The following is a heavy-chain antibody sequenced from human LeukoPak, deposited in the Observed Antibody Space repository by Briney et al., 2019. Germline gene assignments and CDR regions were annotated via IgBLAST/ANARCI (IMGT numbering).Heavy chain of an antibody. CDR2: ISSSSSTI. V-gene: IGHV3-48*01. J-gene: IGHJ6*03. CDR1: GFTFSSYS. D-gene: IGHD3-10*01. Sequence: GGSLRLSCAASGFTFSSYSMNWVRQAPGKGLEWVSYISSSSSTIYYADSVKGRFTISRDNAKNSLYLQMNSLRAEDTAVYYCARALLYYMDVWGKGTTVTVSS. CDR3: ARALLYYMDV.